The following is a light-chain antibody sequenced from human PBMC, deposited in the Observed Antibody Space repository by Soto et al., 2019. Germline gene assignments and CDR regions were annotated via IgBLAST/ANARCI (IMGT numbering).Light chain of an antibody. CDR2: DVS. CDR3: SSYTSSSTLDV. CDR1: SSDVGAYNY. J-gene: IGLJ1*01. Sequence: QSALTQPASVSGSPGQSLTISCTGTSSDVGAYNYVSWYQQHPGKAPKLMIYDVSNRPSGVSNRFSGSKSGNTASLTISGLQAEDEPDYYCSSYTSSSTLDVFGTGTKVTVL. V-gene: IGLV2-14*01.